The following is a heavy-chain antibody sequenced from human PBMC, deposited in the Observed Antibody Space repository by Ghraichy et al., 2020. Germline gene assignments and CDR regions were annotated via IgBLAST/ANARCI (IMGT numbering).Heavy chain of an antibody. D-gene: IGHD2-15*01. CDR1: GGSISSYY. CDR2: IYYSEST. V-gene: IGHV4-59*01. Sequence: SETLSLTCTVSGGSISSYYWSWIRQPPGKGLEWIGYIYYSESTNYNPSLKSRVTISVDTSKNQFSLKLSSVTAADTAVYYCARALTSGTGVYFDYWGQGTLVTVSS. CDR3: ARALTSGTGVYFDY. J-gene: IGHJ4*02.